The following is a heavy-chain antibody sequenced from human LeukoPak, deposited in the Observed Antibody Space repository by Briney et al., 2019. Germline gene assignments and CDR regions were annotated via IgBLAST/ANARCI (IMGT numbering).Heavy chain of an antibody. D-gene: IGHD2-8*01. Sequence: SETLSLTCAVYGGSFSGYYWSWIRQPPGKGLEWIGEISHSGSTNYNPSLKSRVTISVDTSKNQFSLKLSSVTAADTAVYYCASGLMSPFDYWGQGTLVTVSS. J-gene: IGHJ4*02. CDR3: ASGLMSPFDY. CDR2: ISHSGST. CDR1: GGSFSGYY. V-gene: IGHV4-34*01.